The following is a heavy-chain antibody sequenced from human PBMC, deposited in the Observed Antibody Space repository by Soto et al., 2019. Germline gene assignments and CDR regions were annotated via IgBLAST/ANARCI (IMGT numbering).Heavy chain of an antibody. CDR3: ARCYRSHCYGMDL. Sequence: SETLSLTCTVSGGSISSGGYYWSWIRQHPGKGLEWIGYIYYSGSTYYNPSLKSRVTISVDTSKNQFSLKLSSVTAADTAVYYCARCYRSHCYGMDLWGQGTTVTVSS. D-gene: IGHD1-26*01. CDR1: GGSISSGGYY. V-gene: IGHV4-31*03. CDR2: IYYSGST. J-gene: IGHJ6*02.